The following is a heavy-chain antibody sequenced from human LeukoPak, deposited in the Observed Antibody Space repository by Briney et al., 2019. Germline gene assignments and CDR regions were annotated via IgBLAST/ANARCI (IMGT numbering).Heavy chain of an antibody. CDR3: ARHVVGNYDLLSFDY. Sequence: SETLSLACGVSGRSIISSSYYWGWLREPPWKGLEWFVSMFYRSNTYYNPSLKSRVTMSVDTTENQFSLKLSSVTAADTAVYYCARHVVGNYDLLSFDYWGQGSLVTVSS. J-gene: IGHJ4*02. V-gene: IGHV4-39*01. D-gene: IGHD2-21*01. CDR2: MFYRSNT. CDR1: GRSIISSSYY.